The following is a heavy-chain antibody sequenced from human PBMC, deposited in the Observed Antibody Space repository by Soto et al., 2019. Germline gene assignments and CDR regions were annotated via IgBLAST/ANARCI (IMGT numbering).Heavy chain of an antibody. CDR2: IYYSGST. CDR1: GGSISSFY. J-gene: IGHJ6*02. V-gene: IGHV4-59*01. CDR3: ARDLGDSDGWGYYYVMDF. Sequence: TSETLSLTCTVSGGSISSFYWSWIRQPPGKGLEWIGYIYYSGSTNYNPSLKSRVTISVDTSKNQFSLKLSSVTAADTAVYYCARDLGDSDGWGYYYVMDFRGQGTTVPVS. D-gene: IGHD5-18*01.